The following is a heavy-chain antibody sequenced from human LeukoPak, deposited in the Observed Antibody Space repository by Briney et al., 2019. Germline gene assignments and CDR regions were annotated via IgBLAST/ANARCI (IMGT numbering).Heavy chain of an antibody. CDR3: ARVVGATGSSDY. V-gene: IGHV4-59*01. CDR2: TYYIGST. D-gene: IGHD1-26*01. Sequence: SETLSLTCTVSGGSISSDYWSWIRQPPGKGLEWIGYTYYIGSTNYNPSLKSRITISVNTSKSHFSLKLSSVTAADTAVYYCARVVGATGSSDYWGQGTLVTVSS. CDR1: GGSISSDY. J-gene: IGHJ4*02.